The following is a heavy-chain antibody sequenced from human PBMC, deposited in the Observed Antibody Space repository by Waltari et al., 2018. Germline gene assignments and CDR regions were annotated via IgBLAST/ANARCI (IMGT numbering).Heavy chain of an antibody. CDR1: GFTLSSQA. V-gene: IGHV3-23*03. CDR2: IYSGAGST. D-gene: IGHD6-13*01. CDR3: AKYVGYFDN. J-gene: IGHJ4*02. Sequence: EVQLLESGGGLVQPGGSLRLSCAASGFTLSSQAMTWVRQASGKGLEWVSTIYSGAGSTFYADSVKGRFTISRDNSKNTLYLQMNSLRAEDTAVYYCAKYVGYFDNWGQGTLVTVSS.